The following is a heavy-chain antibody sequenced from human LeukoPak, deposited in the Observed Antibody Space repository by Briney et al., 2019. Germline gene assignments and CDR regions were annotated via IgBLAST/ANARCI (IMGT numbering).Heavy chain of an antibody. Sequence: GSLRLSCEASGFTFGSHARYWVRQAPGKGLEWVAGIFGSGGSPHYADPVKGRFTISRDNSRNTVYLQINSLRAEDTAVYYCGKTTVGYSSGQKPAWPVDYWGQGTLVTVSS. J-gene: IGHJ4*02. CDR1: GFTFGSHA. V-gene: IGHV3-23*01. D-gene: IGHD5-18*01. CDR3: GKTTVGYSSGQKPAWPVDY. CDR2: IFGSGGSP.